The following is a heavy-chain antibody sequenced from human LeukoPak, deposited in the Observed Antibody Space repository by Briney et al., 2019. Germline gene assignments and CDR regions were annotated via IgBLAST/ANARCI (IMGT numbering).Heavy chain of an antibody. CDR3: ARHAVPYYYGSGSYPDY. Sequence: SETLSLTCTVSGRSISSYYWNWIRQPPGKGLEWIGSIYYNGSTNYNPSLKSRVTISVDTSKNQFSLKLSSVTAADTTVYYCARHAVPYYYGSGSYPDYWGQGTLVTVSS. V-gene: IGHV4-59*08. CDR1: GRSISSYY. D-gene: IGHD3-10*01. CDR2: IYYNGST. J-gene: IGHJ4*02.